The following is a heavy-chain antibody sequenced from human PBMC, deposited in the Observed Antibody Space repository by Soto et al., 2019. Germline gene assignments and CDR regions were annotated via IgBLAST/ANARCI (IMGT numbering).Heavy chain of an antibody. D-gene: IGHD3-9*01. J-gene: IGHJ4*02. Sequence: SETLSLTCAVSGYSISSSNWWGWIRQPPGKGLEWIGYIYYSGTTYYNPSLKSRVTMSVDTSNNQFSLKLTPVTAADTAVYYCARHFSVDHFDYWGQGALVTVSS. CDR2: IYYSGTT. V-gene: IGHV4-28*01. CDR3: ARHFSVDHFDY. CDR1: GYSISSSNW.